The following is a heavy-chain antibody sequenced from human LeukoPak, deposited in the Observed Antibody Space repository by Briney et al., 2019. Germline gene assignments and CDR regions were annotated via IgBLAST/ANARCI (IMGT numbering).Heavy chain of an antibody. D-gene: IGHD3-22*01. Sequence: GGSLRLSCAASGFTFSSYSMNWVRQAPGKGLEWVPSISSSSSYTYYADSVKGRFTISRDNAKNSLYLQMNSLRAEDTAVYYCARAYYYDSSGDDAFDIWGQGTMVTVSS. J-gene: IGHJ3*02. CDR2: ISSSSSYT. CDR1: GFTFSSYS. V-gene: IGHV3-21*01. CDR3: ARAYYYDSSGDDAFDI.